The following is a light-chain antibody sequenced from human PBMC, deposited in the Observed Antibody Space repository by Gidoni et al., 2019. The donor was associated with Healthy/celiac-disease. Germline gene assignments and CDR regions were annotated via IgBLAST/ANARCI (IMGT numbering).Light chain of an antibody. J-gene: IGKJ5*01. Sequence: EIVMTQPPATLSASPGERATSSCRASRCVGSNLAWYQQQPDQAPRLLIYGASARATGIPARVSGSGSGTEFTLTVSSLRSEDFAVYCCQRYNNWPSITFXQXTRLEIK. CDR1: RCVGSN. CDR3: QRYNNWPSIT. V-gene: IGKV3-15*01. CDR2: GAS.